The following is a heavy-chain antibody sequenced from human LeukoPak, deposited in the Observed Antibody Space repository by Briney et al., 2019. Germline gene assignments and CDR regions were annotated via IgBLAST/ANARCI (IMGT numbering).Heavy chain of an antibody. D-gene: IGHD3-10*01. V-gene: IGHV3-7*03. CDR3: ARGSYYYGSGSYYEGYYFDY. J-gene: IGHJ4*02. CDR2: IKQDGSEK. Sequence: PGGSLRLSCAASGFTFSSYWMSWVRQAPGKGLEWVANIKQDGSEKYYVDSVKGRFTISRDNAKNSLYLQMNSLRAEDTAVYYCARGSYYYGSGSYYEGYYFDYWGQGTLVTVPS. CDR1: GFTFSSYW.